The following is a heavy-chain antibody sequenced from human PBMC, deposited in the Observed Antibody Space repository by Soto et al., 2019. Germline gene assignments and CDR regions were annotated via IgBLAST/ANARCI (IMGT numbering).Heavy chain of an antibody. Sequence: GVSLRRSCAASGFTLSYHYMSGIRQAPGKGLEWIGYSSNSGSFTRYADSVKGRFSISRDNAKNSLYLQINSLRGDDTAIYYCVRSGDNYNLLDYWGQGTPVTVSS. V-gene: IGHV3-11*06. CDR1: GFTLSYHY. CDR2: SSNSGSFT. D-gene: IGHD1-1*01. J-gene: IGHJ4*02. CDR3: VRSGDNYNLLDY.